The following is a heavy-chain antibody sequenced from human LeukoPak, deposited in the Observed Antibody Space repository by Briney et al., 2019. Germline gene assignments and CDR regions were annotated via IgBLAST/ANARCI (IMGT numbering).Heavy chain of an antibody. CDR3: ARTTLLSSDWSPDAFDV. CDR2: IYTSRST. J-gene: IGHJ3*01. V-gene: IGHV4-4*07. Sequence: PSETLSLTCIVSGGSINTYYWSWIRQPAGKGLEWIGRIYTSRSTNYNPSLKSRVTMSVDTSKNQFSLRLSSVTAADTAVYYCARTTLLSSDWSPDAFDVWGQGTMVTVSS. D-gene: IGHD3-9*01. CDR1: GGSINTYY.